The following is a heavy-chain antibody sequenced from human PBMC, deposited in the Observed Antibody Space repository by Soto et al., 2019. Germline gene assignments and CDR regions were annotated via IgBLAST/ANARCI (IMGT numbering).Heavy chain of an antibody. CDR2: IKQDGSNR. Sequence: PGGSLRLSCAASEFTSSNYWMTWVRQAPGKGLEWVANIKQDGSNRYYVDSVKGRFSISRDNAKNLLYLQMNSLRVEDTAVYFCARVANRFYDLWGRGTLVTVSS. J-gene: IGHJ2*01. CDR3: ARVANRFYDL. V-gene: IGHV3-7*01. CDR1: EFTSSNYW.